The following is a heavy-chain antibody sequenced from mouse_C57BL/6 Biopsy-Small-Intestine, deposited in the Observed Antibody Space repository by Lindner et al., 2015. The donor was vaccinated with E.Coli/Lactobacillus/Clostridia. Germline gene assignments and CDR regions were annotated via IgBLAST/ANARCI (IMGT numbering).Heavy chain of an antibody. CDR2: IRSKSNNYAT. CDR3: VRQEHYGSSYWYFDV. V-gene: IGHV10-1*01. CDR1: GFSFNTYA. Sequence: EVQLQESGGGLVQPKGSLKLSCAASGFSFNTYAMNWVRQAPGKGLEWVARIRSKSNNYATYYADSVKDRFTISRDDSESMLYLQMNNLKTEDTAMYYRVRQEHYGSSYWYFDVWGTGTTVTVSS. J-gene: IGHJ1*03. D-gene: IGHD1-1*01.